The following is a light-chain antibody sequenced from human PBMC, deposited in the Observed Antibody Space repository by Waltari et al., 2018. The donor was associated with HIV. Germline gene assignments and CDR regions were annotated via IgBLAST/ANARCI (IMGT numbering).Light chain of an antibody. CDR1: QIVSSNY. CDR2: GAS. V-gene: IGKV3-20*01. J-gene: IGKJ2*01. Sequence: EIVLTQPPGTPSLSPGERATLTCRASQIVSSNYLAWYQQQPGQAPRLLIYGASSRPTGIPDRFSGSGSGTDFTLTISRLEPEDFAVDYCQQYGSSPPFTFGQGTKLEIK. CDR3: QQYGSSPPFT.